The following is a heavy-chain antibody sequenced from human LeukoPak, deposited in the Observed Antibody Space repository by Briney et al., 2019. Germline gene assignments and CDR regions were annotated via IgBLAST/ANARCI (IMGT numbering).Heavy chain of an antibody. CDR1: GYTFTGYC. Sequence: ASVKVSCKASGYTFTGYCMHWVRQDPGQGLEWMGSINPNSGGTNYAQKFQGRVTMTRDTSISTAYMELSRLRSDDTAVYYCARDPGSSTWTYGMDVWGQGTTVIVSS. CDR3: ARDPGSSTWTYGMDV. J-gene: IGHJ6*02. D-gene: IGHD2-2*01. V-gene: IGHV1-2*02. CDR2: INPNSGGT.